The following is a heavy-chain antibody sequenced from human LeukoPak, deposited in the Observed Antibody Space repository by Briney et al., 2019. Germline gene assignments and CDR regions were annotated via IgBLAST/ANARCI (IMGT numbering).Heavy chain of an antibody. CDR1: GDTFNRDP. CDR2: IIPIFGTA. CDR3: ASGGGVLRYFDWLNY. Sequence: SVKVSCKASGDTFNRDPISWVRQAPGQGLEWMGGIIPIFGTANYAQNFQGRLTIAADESRRTAYMELGSLRSEDTAVYYCASGGGVLRYFDWLNYWGQGTLVTVTS. J-gene: IGHJ4*02. D-gene: IGHD3-9*01. V-gene: IGHV1-69*13.